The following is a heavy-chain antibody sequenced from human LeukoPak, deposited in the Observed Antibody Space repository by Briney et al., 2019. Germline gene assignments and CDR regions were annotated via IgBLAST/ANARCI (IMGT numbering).Heavy chain of an antibody. Sequence: VGSLRLSCAASGLTFSSHWMHWVRQAPGKGLVWVSRINSDGSSTNYADAVKGRFTVSRDNAKNTLYLQVNSLRAEDTAVYYCARDKSSGYWFIDYWGQGTLVTVSS. CDR3: ARDKSSGYWFIDY. V-gene: IGHV3-74*01. D-gene: IGHD3-22*01. CDR1: GLTFSSHW. CDR2: INSDGSST. J-gene: IGHJ4*02.